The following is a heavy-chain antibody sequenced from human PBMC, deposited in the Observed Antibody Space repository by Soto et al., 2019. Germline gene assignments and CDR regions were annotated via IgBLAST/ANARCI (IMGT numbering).Heavy chain of an antibody. V-gene: IGHV3-23*01. D-gene: IGHD3-3*01. CDR2: ISGSGGST. CDR1: GFTFSSYA. CDR3: AKDGLRFLEWLLSVDY. J-gene: IGHJ4*02. Sequence: GGSLRLSCAASGFTFSSYAMSWVRQAPGKGLEWVSAISGSGGSTYYADSVKGRFTISRDNSKNTLYLQMNSLRAEDTAVYYCAKDGLRFLEWLLSVDYWGQGTLVTVSS.